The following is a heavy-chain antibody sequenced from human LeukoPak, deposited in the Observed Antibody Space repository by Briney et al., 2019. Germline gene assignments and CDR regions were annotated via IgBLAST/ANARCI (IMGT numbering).Heavy chain of an antibody. J-gene: IGHJ6*03. V-gene: IGHV1-69*05. CDR3: ARDKVEYSSSSGYYYYMDV. D-gene: IGHD6-6*01. CDR2: IIAIFGQA. Sequence: SSVKVSSKASGGTFRSYAISCVRQAPGQGRQWMGGIIAIFGQANYAQKFQGTVTITTDESTSTAYMELSSLRSEDTAVYYCARDKVEYSSSSGYYYYMDVWGKGNTVTASS. CDR1: GGTFRSYA.